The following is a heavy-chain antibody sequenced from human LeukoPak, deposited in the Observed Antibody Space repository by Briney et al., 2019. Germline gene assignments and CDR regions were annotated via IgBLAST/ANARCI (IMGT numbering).Heavy chain of an antibody. Sequence: SETLSLTCTVSGGSISSSSYYWGWIRQPPGKGLEWIGSIYYSGSTYYNPSLKSRVTISVDTSKNQFSLKLSSVTAADTAVYYCARLITGTFDYWGQGTLVTVSS. D-gene: IGHD1-20*01. CDR2: IYYSGST. V-gene: IGHV4-39*01. J-gene: IGHJ4*02. CDR1: GGSISSSSYY. CDR3: ARLITGTFDY.